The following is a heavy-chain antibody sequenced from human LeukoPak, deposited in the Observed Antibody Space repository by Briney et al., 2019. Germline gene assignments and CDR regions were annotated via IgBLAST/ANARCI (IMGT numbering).Heavy chain of an antibody. J-gene: IGHJ4*02. D-gene: IGHD3-3*01. CDR3: ARGDFWSGSRYFDY. CDR1: GGSFSVYY. V-gene: IGHV4-34*01. CDR2: INHSGST. Sequence: KASETLSLTCAVYGGSFSVYYWSWIRQPPGKGLEWIGEINHSGSTNYNPSLKSRVTMSVDTSKNQFSLKLSSVTAADTAVYYCARGDFWSGSRYFDYWGQGTLVTVSS.